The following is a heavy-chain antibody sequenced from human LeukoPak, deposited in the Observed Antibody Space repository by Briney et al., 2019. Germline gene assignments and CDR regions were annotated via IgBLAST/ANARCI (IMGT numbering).Heavy chain of an antibody. CDR2: IYNSGST. CDR1: GGSISSDY. Sequence: SETLSLTCTVSGGSISSDYWSWIRQPPGKGLEWIGYIYNSGSTNYNPSLKSRVTISVDTSKNQFSLKLSSVTAADTAVYYCARGSNTAMATYYYYGMDVWGQGTTVTVSS. CDR3: ARGSNTAMATYYYYGMDV. D-gene: IGHD5-18*01. J-gene: IGHJ6*02. V-gene: IGHV4-59*12.